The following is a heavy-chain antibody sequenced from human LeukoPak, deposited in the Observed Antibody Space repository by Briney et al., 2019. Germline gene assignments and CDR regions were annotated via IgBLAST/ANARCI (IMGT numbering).Heavy chain of an antibody. J-gene: IGHJ5*02. D-gene: IGHD6-19*01. Sequence: GSLRLSCLGSDFIFTKYWMTWVRQAPGKGPEWIGEINHSGSTNYNPSLKSRVTISVDTSKNQFSLKLSSVTAADTAVYYCARESPLEGSGFINWFDPWGQGTLVTVSS. V-gene: IGHV4-4*02. CDR3: ARESPLEGSGFINWFDP. CDR2: INHSGST. CDR1: DFIFTKYW.